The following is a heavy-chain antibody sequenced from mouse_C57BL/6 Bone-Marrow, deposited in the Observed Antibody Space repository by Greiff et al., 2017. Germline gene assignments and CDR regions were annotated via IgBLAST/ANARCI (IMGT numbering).Heavy chain of an antibody. CDR2: ISSSGSYT. V-gene: IGHV5-6*01. CDR1: GFTFSSYG. CDR3: ARHETWLAY. J-gene: IGHJ3*01. Sequence: EVQLVESGGDLVKPGGSLTLSCAASGFTFSSYGMSWVRQTPDKKLEWVATISSSGSYTYYPDRVKRRFTISRDNAKNTLYLQISSLKSEDTAIYYCARHETWLAYWGQGTLVTVSA.